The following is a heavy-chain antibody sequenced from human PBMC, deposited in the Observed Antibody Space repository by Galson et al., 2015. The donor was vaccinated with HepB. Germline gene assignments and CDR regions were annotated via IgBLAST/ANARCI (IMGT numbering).Heavy chain of an antibody. CDR2: ISYDGSNK. CDR1: GFTFSSYG. Sequence: SLRLSCAASGFTFSSYGMHWVRQAPGKGLEWVAVISYDGSNKYYADSVKGRFAISRDNSKNTLYLQMNSLRAEDTAVYYCAKGGPYSSSWYVPFMDVWGQGTTVTVSS. CDR3: AKGGPYSSSWYVPFMDV. J-gene: IGHJ6*02. V-gene: IGHV3-30*18. D-gene: IGHD6-13*01.